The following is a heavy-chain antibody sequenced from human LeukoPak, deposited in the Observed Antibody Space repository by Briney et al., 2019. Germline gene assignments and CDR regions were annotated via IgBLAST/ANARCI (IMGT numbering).Heavy chain of an antibody. CDR3: ATPALGRRLYYYDY. CDR1: GFTFSSAC. D-gene: IGHD3-16*01. V-gene: IGHV3-15*07. CDR2: IRTKSDGETV. Sequence: GGSLRLSCAASGFTFSSACLSWVRQAPGKGLEWVGRIRTKSDGETVDYAAPVKGRFTISRDDSKNTLCLQMNSLKTEDTAVYYCATPALGRRLYYYDYWGQGTLVTVSP. J-gene: IGHJ4*02.